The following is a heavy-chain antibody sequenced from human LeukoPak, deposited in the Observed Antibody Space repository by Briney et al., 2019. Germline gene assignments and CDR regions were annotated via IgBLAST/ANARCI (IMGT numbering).Heavy chain of an antibody. CDR2: FDPEDGET. Sequence: ASVKVSCKVSGYTLTELSMHWVRQALGKGLEWMGGFDPEDGETIYAQKFQGRVTMTEDTSTDTAYMELSSLRSEDTAVYYCATKYSSGHYYYYYYMDVWGKGTTVTVSS. V-gene: IGHV1-24*01. J-gene: IGHJ6*03. CDR3: ATKYSSGHYYYYYYMDV. D-gene: IGHD6-19*01. CDR1: GYTLTELS.